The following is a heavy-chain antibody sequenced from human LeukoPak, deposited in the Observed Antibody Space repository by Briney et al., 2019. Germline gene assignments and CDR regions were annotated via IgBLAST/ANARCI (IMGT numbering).Heavy chain of an antibody. Sequence: GASLKISCEAAGSIFSSYWNGWGRPLAGKGLEWMGIIYPSDSDTRYSPSFQGQVTISADKSISTAYLQWSSLKASDTAMYYCARKPGRAFDIWGQGTMVTVSS. CDR3: ARKPGRAFDI. CDR1: GSIFSSYW. D-gene: IGHD3-10*01. V-gene: IGHV5-51*01. CDR2: IYPSDSDT. J-gene: IGHJ3*02.